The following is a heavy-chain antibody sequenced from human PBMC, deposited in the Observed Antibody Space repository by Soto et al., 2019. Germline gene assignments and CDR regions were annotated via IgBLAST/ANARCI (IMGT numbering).Heavy chain of an antibody. CDR1: GYTFTSYD. D-gene: IGHD2-8*01. CDR2: MNPNSGNT. CDR3: ASGAFSCTNGVCLTDYYMDV. J-gene: IGHJ6*03. Sequence: GASVKVSCKASGYTFTSYDINWVRQATGQGLEWMGWMNPNSGNTGYAQKFQGRVTMTRNTYISTVYMELSSLRSEETAVYYCASGAFSCTNGVCLTDYYMDVWGKGNTVTVCS. V-gene: IGHV1-8*01.